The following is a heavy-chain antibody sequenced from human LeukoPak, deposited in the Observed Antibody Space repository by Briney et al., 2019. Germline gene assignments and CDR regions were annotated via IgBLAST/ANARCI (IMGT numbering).Heavy chain of an antibody. CDR3: ARDFEGYCTNGVCYRAYYFDY. Sequence: ASVKVSRKASGYTFTGYYMHWVRQAPGQGLEWMGWINPNRGGTHYAQKFQGRVTMTRDTSISTAYMELSRLRSDDTAVYYCARDFEGYCTNGVCYRAYYFDYWGQGTLVTVSS. CDR2: INPNRGGT. CDR1: GYTFTGYY. D-gene: IGHD2-8*01. V-gene: IGHV1-2*02. J-gene: IGHJ4*02.